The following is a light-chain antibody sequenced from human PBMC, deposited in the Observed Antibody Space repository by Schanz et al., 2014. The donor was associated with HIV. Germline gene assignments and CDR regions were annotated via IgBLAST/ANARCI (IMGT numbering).Light chain of an antibody. CDR3: QQYGGSPT. V-gene: IGKV3D-20*01. J-gene: IGKJ1*01. CDR1: QSVSSN. CDR2: DAS. Sequence: ETVLTQSPGTLSVSPGERATLSCRASQSVSSNVAWYQQKPGLAPRLLIYDASTRAAGTPDRFSGSGSGSAFTLIISRLEPADIAVYYCQQYGGSPTFGQGTKVEIK.